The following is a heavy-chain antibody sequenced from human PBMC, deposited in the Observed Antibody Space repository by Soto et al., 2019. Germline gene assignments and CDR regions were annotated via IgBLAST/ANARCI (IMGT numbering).Heavy chain of an antibody. J-gene: IGHJ3*01. D-gene: IGHD2-21*01. CDR1: GFTFSSYW. CDR2: INGDGRNT. CDR3: VRGVNLF. V-gene: IGHV3-74*01. Sequence: PGGSLRLSCAVSGFTFSSYWMHWVRQAPGKGLVWVSRINGDGRNTDYADSVKGRFTISRDNARNTLYLQMNSLRAEDTAVYYCVRGVNLFWGQGTMVTVS.